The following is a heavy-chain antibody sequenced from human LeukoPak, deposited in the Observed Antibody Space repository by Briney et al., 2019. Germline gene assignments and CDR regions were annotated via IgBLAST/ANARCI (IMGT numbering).Heavy chain of an antibody. D-gene: IGHD1-26*01. V-gene: IGHV3-48*01. Sequence: GGSLRLSCEASGFTFSTYKMLWARQTPGKGLEWLFYINSGGSAVHYADSVKDRFTFSRDNAKNSLYLQMNSLRVEDTGIYYCARVGSRGDWFDYWGQGTRVTVSS. CDR3: ARVGSRGDWFDY. CDR2: INSGGSAV. CDR1: GFTFSTYK. J-gene: IGHJ5*01.